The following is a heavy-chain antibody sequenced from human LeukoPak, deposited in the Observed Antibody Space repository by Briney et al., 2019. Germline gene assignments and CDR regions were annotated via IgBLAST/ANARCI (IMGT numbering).Heavy chain of an antibody. V-gene: IGHV1-2*02. CDR1: GYTFTGYF. D-gene: IGHD6-25*01. CDR2: INPNSGGT. CDR3: ARGRPGDYFDY. Sequence: ASVKVSCKASGYTFTGYFMHWVRQAPGRGLEWVGWINPNSGGTSYLQNFQGRVTMTRDTSISTAYMDLSRLRSDDTAVYYCARGRPGDYFDYWGQGTLVTVSS. J-gene: IGHJ4*02.